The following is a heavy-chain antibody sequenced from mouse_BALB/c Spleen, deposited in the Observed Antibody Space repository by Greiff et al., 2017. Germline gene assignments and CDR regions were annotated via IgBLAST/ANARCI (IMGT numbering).Heavy chain of an antibody. D-gene: IGHD1-1*01. V-gene: IGHV5-17*02. CDR1: GFTFSSFG. Sequence: EVQGVESGGGLVQPGGSRKLSCAASGFTFSSFGMHWVRQAPEKGLEWVAYISSGSSTIYYADTVKGRFTISRDNPKNTLFLQMTSLRSEDTAMYDCARWSYLYAMDYWGQGTSVTVSS. CDR3: ARWSYLYAMDY. J-gene: IGHJ4*01. CDR2: ISSGSSTI.